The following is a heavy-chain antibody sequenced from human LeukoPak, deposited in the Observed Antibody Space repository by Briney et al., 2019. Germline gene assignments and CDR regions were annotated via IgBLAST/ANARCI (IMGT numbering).Heavy chain of an antibody. CDR2: ISSSSSYI. CDR1: GFTFSSFA. J-gene: IGHJ4*02. Sequence: GGSLRLSCAASGFTFSSFAMSWVRQAPGQGLEWVSSISSSSSYIYYADSVKGRFTISRDNAKNSLYLQMNSLRAEDTAVYYCARKGPGAAAALDYWGQGTLVTVSS. CDR3: ARKGPGAAAALDY. D-gene: IGHD6-25*01. V-gene: IGHV3-21*01.